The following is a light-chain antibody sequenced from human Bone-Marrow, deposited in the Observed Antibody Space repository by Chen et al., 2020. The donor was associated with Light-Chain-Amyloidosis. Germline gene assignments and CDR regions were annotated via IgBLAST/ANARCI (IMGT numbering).Light chain of an antibody. Sequence: SYELTQPPSVSVSSGQTARITCSGDDLPTKYAYWYQQKPGQAPVLVIHKDTERPSGISERFSGSSSGTTATLTISGVQAEDEADYRCQSACSSGTYEVIFGGGTKLTVL. V-gene: IGLV3-25*03. J-gene: IGLJ2*01. CDR2: KDT. CDR1: DLPTKY. CDR3: QSACSSGTYEVI.